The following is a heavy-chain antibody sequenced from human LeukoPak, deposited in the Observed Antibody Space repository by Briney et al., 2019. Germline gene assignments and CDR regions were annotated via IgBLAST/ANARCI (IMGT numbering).Heavy chain of an antibody. CDR2: INYDGSST. D-gene: IGHD5-12*01. Sequence: GGSLRLSCAASGFTLSSYWMHWVRQAPGKGLVWVSRINYDGSSTSYADSVKGRFTISRDNAKNTVYLQMSSLRAEDTAVYYCARVHSGYDSIDYWGQGTLVTVSS. J-gene: IGHJ4*02. CDR3: ARVHSGYDSIDY. V-gene: IGHV3-74*01. CDR1: GFTLSSYW.